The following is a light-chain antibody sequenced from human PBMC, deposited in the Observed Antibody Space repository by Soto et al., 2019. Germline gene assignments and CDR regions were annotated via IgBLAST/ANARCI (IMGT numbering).Light chain of an antibody. V-gene: IGLV2-14*01. CDR2: DVT. J-gene: IGLJ2*01. CDR1: SSDVGGYNF. Sequence: QSALIQPASVSGSPGKSITISCTGTSSDVGGYNFVSWYQRHPGKAPKLMIYDVTNRPSGVSNRFSGSKSGNTASLTISGLQAEDEADYYCCSYTTSNTLVFGGGTKVTVL. CDR3: CSYTTSNTLV.